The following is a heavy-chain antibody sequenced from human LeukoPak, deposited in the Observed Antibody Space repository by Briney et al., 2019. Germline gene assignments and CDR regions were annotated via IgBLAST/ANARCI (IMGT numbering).Heavy chain of an antibody. Sequence: PGGSLRLSCAASGFTFSSYAMSWVRQAPGKGLEWVSAISGSGGSTSYADSVKGRFTISRDNSKNTLYLQMNSLRAEDTAVYYCAKDYQLLYAEYFQHWGQGTLVTVSS. CDR2: ISGSGGST. D-gene: IGHD2-2*02. CDR3: AKDYQLLYAEYFQH. J-gene: IGHJ1*01. V-gene: IGHV3-23*01. CDR1: GFTFSSYA.